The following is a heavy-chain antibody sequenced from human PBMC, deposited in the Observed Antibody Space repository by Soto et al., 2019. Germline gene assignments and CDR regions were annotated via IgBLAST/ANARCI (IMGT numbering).Heavy chain of an antibody. Sequence: EVQLVESGGGLIQPVGSLRLSCAVSGFTVSSNYMSWVRQAPGKGLEWVSVIYSGGTTYYADSVKGRFTISRDNSENTLYLQMNSLRAEDTAVYYCARDSWVGFDYWGQGTLVTVSS. V-gene: IGHV3-53*01. J-gene: IGHJ4*02. CDR3: ARDSWVGFDY. CDR2: IYSGGTT. D-gene: IGHD2-15*01. CDR1: GFTVSSNY.